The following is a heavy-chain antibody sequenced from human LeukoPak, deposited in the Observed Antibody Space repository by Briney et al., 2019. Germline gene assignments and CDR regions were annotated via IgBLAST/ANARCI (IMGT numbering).Heavy chain of an antibody. CDR3: ARVYYSNSYDYWYFDL. V-gene: IGHV4-59*01. Sequence: PSETLSLTCTGSGGSIRSYYWGWIRQPPGKGLEWVGYIYYSGSTNYNPSLKSRVTLSVDTSKNQFSLKLSSVTAADTAVYYCARVYYSNSYDYWYFDLWGRGTLVTVSP. CDR2: IYYSGST. CDR1: GGSIRSYY. D-gene: IGHD6-13*01. J-gene: IGHJ2*01.